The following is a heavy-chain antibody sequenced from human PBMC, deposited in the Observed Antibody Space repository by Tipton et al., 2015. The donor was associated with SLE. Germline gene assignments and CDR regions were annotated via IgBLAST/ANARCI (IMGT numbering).Heavy chain of an antibody. D-gene: IGHD3-9*01. CDR3: APSALRYFDWSGY. V-gene: IGHV3-48*03. CDR2: ISSSGSTI. CDR1: GFTFSSYE. J-gene: IGHJ4*02. Sequence: GSLRLSCAASGFTFSSYEMNWVRQAPGKGLEWVSYISSSGSTIYYADSVKGRFTISRDNAKNSLYLQMNSLRAEDTAVYYCAPSALRYFDWSGYWGQGTLVTVSS.